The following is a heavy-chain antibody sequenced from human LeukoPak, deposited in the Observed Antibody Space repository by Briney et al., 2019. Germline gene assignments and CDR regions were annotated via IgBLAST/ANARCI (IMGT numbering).Heavy chain of an antibody. D-gene: IGHD3-10*01. CDR2: ISAYNGNT. CDR1: GYTFTSYG. J-gene: IGHJ5*02. V-gene: IGHV1-18*04. Sequence: ASVKVSCKASGYTFTSYGISWVRQAPAQGLEWMGWISAYNGNTNYAQKLQGRVTMTTDTSTSTAYMELRSLRSDDTAVYYCARVPLEATMVRGVIPNWFDPWGQGTLVTVSS. CDR3: ARVPLEATMVRGVIPNWFDP.